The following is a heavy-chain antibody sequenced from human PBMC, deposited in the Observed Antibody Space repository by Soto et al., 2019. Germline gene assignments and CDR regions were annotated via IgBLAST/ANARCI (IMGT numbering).Heavy chain of an antibody. CDR2: ISRSGGST. Sequence: GGSLRLSCAASGFTFSSYAMSWVRQAPGKGLEWVSGISRSGGSTSYADSVKGRFTISRDYSKNTLYLQMNSLRAEDTAVYYCAKVDGGITMIVVVYYYFDYWGQGALVTVSS. J-gene: IGHJ4*02. CDR1: GFTFSSYA. V-gene: IGHV3-23*01. D-gene: IGHD3-22*01. CDR3: AKVDGGITMIVVVYYYFDY.